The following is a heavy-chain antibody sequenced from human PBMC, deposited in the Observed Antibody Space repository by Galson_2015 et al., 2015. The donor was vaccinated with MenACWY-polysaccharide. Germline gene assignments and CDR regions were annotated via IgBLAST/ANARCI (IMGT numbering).Heavy chain of an antibody. CDR1: GFTFSNYR. CDR3: ARLFGGVTTYDY. CDR2: LQPDGSDQ. V-gene: IGHV3-7*01. Sequence: SLRLACAASGFTFSNYRMSWVSQAPGKGLEWVANLQPDGSDQYYVDPVKGRFIISRDNAQNPLFLQMSRLRAEDTAVYYCARLFGGVTTYDYWGQGTLVTVSS. J-gene: IGHJ4*02. D-gene: IGHD3-16*01.